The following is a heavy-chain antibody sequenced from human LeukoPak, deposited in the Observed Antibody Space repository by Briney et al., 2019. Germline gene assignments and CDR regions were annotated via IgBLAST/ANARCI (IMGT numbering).Heavy chain of an antibody. V-gene: IGHV1-2*02. CDR2: INPNSGGT. J-gene: IGHJ4*02. Sequence: GASVKVSCKASGYTFTDYYIHWVRQAPGQGLEWMGWINPNSGGTSYAQNFQGRVTMTRDTSISTAYMELSRLRSDDTAVYYCARADMSSSYTPNDYWGQGTLVTVSS. CDR3: ARADMSSSYTPNDY. CDR1: GYTFTDYY. D-gene: IGHD3-22*01.